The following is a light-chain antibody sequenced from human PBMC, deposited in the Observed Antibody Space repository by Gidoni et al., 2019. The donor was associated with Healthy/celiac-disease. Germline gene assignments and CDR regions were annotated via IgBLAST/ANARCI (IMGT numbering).Light chain of an antibody. CDR3: QQRSNWPLT. V-gene: IGKV3-11*01. CDR2: DAS. Sequence: EIVLTQSPATLSLSPGERATRSCRASQSVSSYLAWYQQKPGQAPSILIYDASNRATGIPARFSGSGSGTDFTLTISSLEPEDFAVYYCQQRSNWPLTFGGGTKVEIK. CDR1: QSVSSY. J-gene: IGKJ4*01.